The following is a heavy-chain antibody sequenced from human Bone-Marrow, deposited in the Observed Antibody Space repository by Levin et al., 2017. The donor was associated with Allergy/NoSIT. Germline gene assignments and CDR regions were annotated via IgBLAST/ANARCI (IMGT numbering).Heavy chain of an antibody. J-gene: IGHJ4*02. Sequence: ASVKVSCKASGYTFTSFPMDWVRQAPGQGPEWMGWIITSTGKPTYAPGFTGRFVFSLDTAVNTAYLEISGLRAEDTAVYYCARVGVATGDFDYWGPGTLVTVSS. CDR3: ARVGVATGDFDY. CDR1: GYTFTSFP. D-gene: IGHD5-12*01. CDR2: IITSTGKP. V-gene: IGHV7-4-1*02.